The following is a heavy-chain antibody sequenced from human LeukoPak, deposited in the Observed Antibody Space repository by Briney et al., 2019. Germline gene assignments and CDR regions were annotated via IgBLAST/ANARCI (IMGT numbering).Heavy chain of an antibody. CDR3: ARVKGIAAKDWFDP. J-gene: IGHJ5*02. V-gene: IGHV1-69*13. CDR1: GGTFISYA. CDR2: IIPIFGTA. D-gene: IGHD6-25*01. Sequence: ASVKVSCKASGGTFISYAISWVRQAPGQGLEWMGGIIPIFGTANYAQKFQGRVTITADESTSTAYMELSSLRSEDTAVYYCARVKGIAAKDWFDPWGQGTLVTVSS.